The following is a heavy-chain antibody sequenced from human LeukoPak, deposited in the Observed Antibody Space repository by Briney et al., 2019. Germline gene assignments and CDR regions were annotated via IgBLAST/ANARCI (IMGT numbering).Heavy chain of an antibody. V-gene: IGHV3-48*04. CDR1: GFTFSSYS. D-gene: IGHD4-17*01. J-gene: IGHJ4*02. Sequence: GGSLRLSCAASGFTFSSYSMNWVRQAPGKGLEWVSYIGSSSSNIYYVDSVKGRFTISRDNAKNSLYLQMNNLRAEDTAVYYCARVPRGALAYCLDYWGQGTLVTVSS. CDR3: ARVPRGALAYCLDY. CDR2: IGSSSSNI.